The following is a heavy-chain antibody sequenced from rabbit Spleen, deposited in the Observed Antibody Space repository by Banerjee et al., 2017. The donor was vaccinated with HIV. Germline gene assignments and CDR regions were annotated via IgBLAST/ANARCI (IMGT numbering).Heavy chain of an antibody. J-gene: IGHJ4*01. V-gene: IGHV1S45*01. D-gene: IGHD6-1*01. CDR3: ASDIYGHGGFSL. CDR1: GFDFSINYV. CDR2: IYPTNGVS. Sequence: QEQLEESGGGLVQPEGSLTLTCTVSGFDFSINYVMRWVRQAPGKGLEWIASIYPTNGVSYYANWAKGRFTISKTSSTTVTLQMTSLTAADTATYFCASDIYGHGGFSLWGPGTLVTVS.